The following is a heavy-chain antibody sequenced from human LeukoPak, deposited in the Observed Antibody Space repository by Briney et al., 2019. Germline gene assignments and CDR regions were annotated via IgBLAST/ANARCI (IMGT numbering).Heavy chain of an antibody. CDR3: ARLPPGSSGWSGPLGDY. CDR1: GYSFTNYW. V-gene: IGHV5-51*01. D-gene: IGHD6-19*01. J-gene: IGHJ4*02. CDR2: IYPGDSGT. Sequence: GESLKISCKGSGYSFTNYWIGWVRQMPGKGLEWMGIIYPGDSGTRYSPSFQGQVTISADKSISTAYLQWSSLKASDTAMYYCARLPPGSSGWSGPLGDYWGQGTLVTVSS.